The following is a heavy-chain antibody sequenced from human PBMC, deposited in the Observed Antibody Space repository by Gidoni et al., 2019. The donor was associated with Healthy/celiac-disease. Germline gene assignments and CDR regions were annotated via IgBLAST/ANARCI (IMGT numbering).Heavy chain of an antibody. J-gene: IGHJ6*02. CDR2: ISAYNGNT. CDR1: GYTFTSYV. CDR3: ARGAVDTAMVYYYYDGMDV. Sequence: QVQLVQSGAEVKKPGASVKVSCTASGYTFTSYVISWVRQAPGKGLEWMGWISAYNGNTNYAQKLQGRVTMTTDTSTSTAYMELRSLRSDDTAVYYCARGAVDTAMVYYYYDGMDVWGQGTTVTVSS. V-gene: IGHV1-18*01. D-gene: IGHD5-18*01.